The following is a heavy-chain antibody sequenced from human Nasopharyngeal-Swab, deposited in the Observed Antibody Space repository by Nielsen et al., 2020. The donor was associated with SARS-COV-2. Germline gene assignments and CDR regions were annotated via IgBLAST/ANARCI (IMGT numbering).Heavy chain of an antibody. CDR1: GFPFSSYS. V-gene: IGHV3-21*01. D-gene: IGHD3-9*01. J-gene: IGHJ6*02. CDR3: VRDRLNGGGMDV. CDR2: ISSSSSYM. Sequence: GVLKISCAASGFPFSSYSMNWVRQAPGKGLEWVSSISSSSSYMYYADSVKGRFTISRDNAKNSVYLQMNSLRAEDTAVYYCVRDRLNGGGMDVWGQGTTVTVSS.